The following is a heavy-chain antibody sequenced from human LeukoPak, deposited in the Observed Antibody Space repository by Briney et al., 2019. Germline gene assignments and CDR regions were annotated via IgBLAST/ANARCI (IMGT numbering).Heavy chain of an antibody. CDR2: IYYSGST. J-gene: IGHJ3*02. Sequence: SXXSYXXSXIRQPPXKXXXXIGYIYYSGSTNYNPSLXXRVTISVXXXKNQFSLKLRSVTAADTAVYYCXXXXXXXXXXXXGQHAFDIWGQGTMVTVSS. V-gene: IGHV4-59*01. CDR3: XXXXXXXXXXXXGQHAFDI. CDR1: SXXSYX.